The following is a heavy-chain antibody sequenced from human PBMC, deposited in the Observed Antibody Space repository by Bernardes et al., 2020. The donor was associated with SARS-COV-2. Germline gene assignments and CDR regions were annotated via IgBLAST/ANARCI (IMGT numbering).Heavy chain of an antibody. V-gene: IGHV3-23*01. CDR2: ISGSGGST. CDR3: AKAGYCSGGSCYSSFDY. D-gene: IGHD2-15*01. CDR1: GFTFSSYA. Sequence: GGSLRLSCAASGFTFSSYAMSWVRQAPGKGLEWVSAISGSGGSTYYADSVKGRFTISRDNSKNTLYLQMNSLRAEDTAVYYCAKAGYCSGGSCYSSFDYWGKGNLVTVSS. J-gene: IGHJ4*02.